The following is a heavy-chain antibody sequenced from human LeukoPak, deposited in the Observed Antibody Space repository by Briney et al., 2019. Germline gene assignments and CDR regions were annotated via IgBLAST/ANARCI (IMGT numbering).Heavy chain of an antibody. CDR2: ISGDGGST. Sequence: GGSLRLSCAASGFTFDDYAMHWVCQAPGKGLEWVSLISGDGGSTYYADSVKGRFTISRDNSKNSLYLQMNSLRTEDTALYYCARADKDGYGFFGFDYWGQGTLVTVSS. D-gene: IGHD5-18*01. CDR3: ARADKDGYGFFGFDY. CDR1: GFTFDDYA. V-gene: IGHV3-43*02. J-gene: IGHJ4*02.